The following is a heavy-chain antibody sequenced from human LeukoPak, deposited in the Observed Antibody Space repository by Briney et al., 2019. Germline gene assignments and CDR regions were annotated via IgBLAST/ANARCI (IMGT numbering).Heavy chain of an antibody. Sequence: SETLSLTCTGSGVSISSSSYYWGWVRQPPGKGLEWIGSIYYSGSPSYNPSLKSRVTISVDTSKNHFSLKLSSVTAADTAVYYCARDGEYSSSSPCFDPWGQGTLVTVSS. J-gene: IGHJ5*02. CDR2: IYYSGSP. CDR1: GVSISSSSYY. CDR3: ARDGEYSSSSPCFDP. D-gene: IGHD6-6*01. V-gene: IGHV4-39*07.